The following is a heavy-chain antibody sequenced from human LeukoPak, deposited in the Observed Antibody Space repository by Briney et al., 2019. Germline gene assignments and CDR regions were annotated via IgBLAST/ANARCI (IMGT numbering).Heavy chain of an antibody. V-gene: IGHV3-21*01. D-gene: IGHD1-1*01. J-gene: IGHJ4*02. CDR2: ISSSSSNI. CDR3: ARCTTGRTFGSLREIKKSREIDY. Sequence: GGSLRLSCAASGFTFSTYSMNWVRQAPGKGLEWVSSISSSSSNIYYADSVKGRFTISRDNAKNSLYLQMNSLRAEDTAVYYCARCTTGRTFGSLREIKKSREIDYWGQGALVTVSS. CDR1: GFTFSTYS.